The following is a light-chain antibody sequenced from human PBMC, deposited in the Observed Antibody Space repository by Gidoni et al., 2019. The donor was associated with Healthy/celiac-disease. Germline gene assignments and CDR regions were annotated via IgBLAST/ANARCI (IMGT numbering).Light chain of an antibody. CDR1: QSVSSSY. CDR3: QQYGSSPYT. V-gene: IGKV3-20*01. CDR2: GAS. J-gene: IGKJ2*01. Sequence: EIVLTQSPDTLSLSPGERATLSCRASQSVSSSYLAWYQQKPGQAPRLLIYGASSRATGIPDRFSGSGFGTDFTLTISRLEPEDFAVYYCQQYGSSPYTFGQGTKLEIK.